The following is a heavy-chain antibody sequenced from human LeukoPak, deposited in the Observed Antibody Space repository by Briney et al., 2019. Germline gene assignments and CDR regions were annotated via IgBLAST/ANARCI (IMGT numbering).Heavy chain of an antibody. CDR3: ARLGSSSSADAFDI. V-gene: IGHV1-2*02. Sequence: ASVKVSCKASGYTFTGYYIHWVRQAPGQGLEWMGWINPNSGGTNYAQKFQGRVTMTRDTSISTAYMELSRLRSDDTAVYYCARLGSSSSADAFDIWGQGTMVTVSS. CDR2: INPNSGGT. CDR1: GYTFTGYY. D-gene: IGHD6-6*01. J-gene: IGHJ3*02.